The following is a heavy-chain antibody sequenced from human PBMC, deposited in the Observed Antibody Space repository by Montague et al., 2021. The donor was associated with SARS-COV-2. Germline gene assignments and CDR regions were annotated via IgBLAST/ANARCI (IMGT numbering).Heavy chain of an antibody. J-gene: IGHJ4*02. CDR2: TYLSGFT. D-gene: IGHD3/OR15-3a*01. CDR1: DVSLSSSTC. CDR3: ARGGLGNRGFDY. V-gene: IGHV4-4*02. Sequence: SETLSLTCVVSDVSLSSSTCWSWVRQSPGKGLEWVGETYLSGFTQYNPSVKSRVTISLDDSRSQFSLRLTSVTAADTAVYFCARGGLGNRGFDYWGQGALVTVSS.